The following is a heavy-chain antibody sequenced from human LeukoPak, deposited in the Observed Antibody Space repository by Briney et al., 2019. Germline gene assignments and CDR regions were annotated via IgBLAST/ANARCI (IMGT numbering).Heavy chain of an antibody. D-gene: IGHD6-13*01. V-gene: IGHV4-4*07. CDR2: SYGLGIT. CDR3: ASGYSSSWHHAFDI. CDR1: GASITTSY. Sequence: SETLSLTCTVAGASITTSYWNWIRQSAENGLEWIGRSYGLGITTYNPSLKSRVTISVDTSKNQFSLQLNSVTAADTAMYYCASGYSSSWHHAFDIWGQGTMVTVSS. J-gene: IGHJ3*02.